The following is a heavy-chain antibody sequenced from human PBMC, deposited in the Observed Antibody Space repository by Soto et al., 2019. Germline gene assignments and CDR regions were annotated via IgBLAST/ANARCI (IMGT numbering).Heavy chain of an antibody. CDR3: ARGGRMSYYYYGMDV. D-gene: IGHD2-8*01. CDR2: ISYDGSNK. J-gene: IGHJ6*02. Sequence: QVQLVESGGGVVQPGRSLRLSCAASGFTFSSYAMHWVRQAPGKGLERVAVISYDGSNKYYADSVKGRFTISRDNSKNTLYLQMNSLRAEDTAVYYCARGGRMSYYYYGMDVWGQGTTVTVSS. V-gene: IGHV3-30-3*01. CDR1: GFTFSSYA.